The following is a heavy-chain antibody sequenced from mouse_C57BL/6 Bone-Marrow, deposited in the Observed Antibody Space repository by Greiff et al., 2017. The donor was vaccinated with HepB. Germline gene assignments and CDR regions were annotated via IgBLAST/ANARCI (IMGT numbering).Heavy chain of an antibody. Sequence: QVQLQQPGAELVRPGSSVKLSCKASGYTFTSYWMDWVKQRPGQGLEWIGNIYPSDSETHYNQKFKDKATLTVDKSSSTAYMQLSSLTSEDSAVYYCARNTYSNPDYWGQGTSVTVSS. D-gene: IGHD2-5*01. CDR1: GYTFTSYW. J-gene: IGHJ4*01. CDR2: IYPSDSET. V-gene: IGHV1-61*01. CDR3: ARNTYSNPDY.